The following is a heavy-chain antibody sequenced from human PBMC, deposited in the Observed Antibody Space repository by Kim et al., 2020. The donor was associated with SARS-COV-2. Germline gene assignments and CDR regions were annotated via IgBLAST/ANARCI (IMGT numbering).Heavy chain of an antibody. D-gene: IGHD6-19*01. Sequence: SETLSLTCTVSGGSISSSSYYWGWIRQPPGKGLEWIGSIYYSGSTYYNPSLKSRVTISVDTSKNQFSLKLSSVTAADTAVYYCARHGPPAGSSGWYTVYYRKHWYFDLWGRGTLVTVSS. CDR3: ARHGPPAGSSGWYTVYYRKHWYFDL. CDR1: GGSISSSSYY. CDR2: IYYSGST. J-gene: IGHJ2*01. V-gene: IGHV4-39*01.